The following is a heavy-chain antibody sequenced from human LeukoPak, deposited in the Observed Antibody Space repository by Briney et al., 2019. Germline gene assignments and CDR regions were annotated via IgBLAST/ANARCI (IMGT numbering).Heavy chain of an antibody. CDR2: ISYDGSNK. V-gene: IGHV3-30*03. CDR1: GFTFSSYG. CDR3: ASSLPRYSSSWYLFNY. J-gene: IGHJ4*02. D-gene: IGHD6-13*01. Sequence: GGSLRLSCAASGFTFSSYGMHWVRQARGKGLEWVAVISYDGSNKYYADSVKGRFTISRDNSKNTLYLQMNSLRAEDTAVYYCASSLPRYSSSWYLFNYWGQGTLVTVSS.